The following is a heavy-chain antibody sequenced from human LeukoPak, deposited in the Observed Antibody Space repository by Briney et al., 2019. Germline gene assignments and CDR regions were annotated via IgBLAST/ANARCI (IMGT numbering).Heavy chain of an antibody. CDR3: ARGRWVGTTPAYYLDY. CDR1: GYAFTNYA. V-gene: IGHV1-3*01. Sequence: ASVKVSCKASGYAFTNYAIQWVRQAPGQRLEWMGWINAGNSHTRYSPKFQGRVTIARDTSASTAYMELSSLTSEDTALYFCARGRWVGTTPAYYLDYWGQGTLVTVSS. D-gene: IGHD1-26*01. CDR2: INAGNSHT. J-gene: IGHJ4*02.